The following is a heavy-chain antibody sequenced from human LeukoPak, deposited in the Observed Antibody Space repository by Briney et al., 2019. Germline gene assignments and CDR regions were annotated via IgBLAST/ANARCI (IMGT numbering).Heavy chain of an antibody. J-gene: IGHJ6*03. Sequence: ASVKVSCKASGYTFTSYGISWVRQAPGQGLEWMGWISAYNGNTNYAQKLQGRVTMTTDTSTSTAYMELRSLRSDDTAVYYCARDISSPPPYYYYYMDVWGKGTTVTVSS. CDR3: ARDISSPPPYYYYYMDV. D-gene: IGHD6-13*01. CDR2: ISAYNGNT. V-gene: IGHV1-18*01. CDR1: GYTFTSYG.